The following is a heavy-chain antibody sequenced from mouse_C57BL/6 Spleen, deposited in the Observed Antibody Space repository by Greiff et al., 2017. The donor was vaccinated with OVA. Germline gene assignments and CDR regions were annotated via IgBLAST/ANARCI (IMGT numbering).Heavy chain of an antibody. Sequence: QVQLQQSGAELVKPGASVKLSCKASGYTFPSYWMHWVKQRPGQGLEWIGMIHPNSGSTNYNEKFKSKATLTVDKSSSTAYMQLSSLTSEDSAVYYCAREETTVPAGFAYWGQGTLVTVSA. D-gene: IGHD1-1*01. V-gene: IGHV1-64*01. CDR2: IHPNSGST. CDR1: GYTFPSYW. CDR3: AREETTVPAGFAY. J-gene: IGHJ3*01.